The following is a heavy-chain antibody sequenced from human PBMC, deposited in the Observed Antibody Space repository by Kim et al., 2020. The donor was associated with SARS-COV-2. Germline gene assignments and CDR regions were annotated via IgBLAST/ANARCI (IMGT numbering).Heavy chain of an antibody. CDR3: ARGGSGYYIDN. Sequence: TNTANPVKGRSTISRDNAKNTLYRQLNSRRAEDTAVYYCARGGSGYYIDNWGQGTLVTVSS. D-gene: IGHD3-22*01. V-gene: IGHV3-74*01. J-gene: IGHJ4*02. CDR2: T.